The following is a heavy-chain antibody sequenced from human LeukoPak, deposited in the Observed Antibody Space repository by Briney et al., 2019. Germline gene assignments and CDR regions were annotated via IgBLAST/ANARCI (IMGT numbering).Heavy chain of an antibody. D-gene: IGHD3-10*01. J-gene: IGHJ5*02. CDR3: ARDLTMVRGVIMT. CDR2: INPNSGGT. V-gene: IGHV1-2*02. CDR1: GYTFTGYY. Sequence: ASVKVSCKASGYTFTGYYMHWVRQAPGQGLGWMGWINPNSGGTNYAQKFQGRVTMTRDTSISTAYIELSRLRSDDTAVYYCARDLTMVRGVIMTWGQGTLVTVSS.